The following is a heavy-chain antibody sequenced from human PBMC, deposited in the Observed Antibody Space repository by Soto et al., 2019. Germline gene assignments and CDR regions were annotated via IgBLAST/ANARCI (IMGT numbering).Heavy chain of an antibody. CDR3: ARILPYSSCWSQPPYYFDY. D-gene: IGHD6-19*01. J-gene: IGHJ4*02. Sequence: SGPTLVNPTQTLTLTCTFSGFSLRTSGMCVSWIRQPPGRALEWLARIGWDDDKQYSSSLKTRLTISKDTSKSQVVLTMTNMDPVDTATYYCARILPYSSCWSQPPYYFDYWDQGALVTVSS. CDR2: IGWDDDK. CDR1: GFSLRTSGMC. V-gene: IGHV2-70*11.